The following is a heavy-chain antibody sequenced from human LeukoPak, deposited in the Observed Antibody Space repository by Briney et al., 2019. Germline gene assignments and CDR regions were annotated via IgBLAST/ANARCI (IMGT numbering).Heavy chain of an antibody. V-gene: IGHV4-59*12. CDR1: GGSFEHYF. Sequence: SETLSLTCTVSGGSFEHYFWSWIRQPPGKGLEWIGYVYYSGSTDYSPYLKSRLTISADTSKNQFSLKLNSVTAADTAVYYCASHRRSHGSEYWGQGTLVTVSS. CDR2: VYYSGST. CDR3: ASHRRSHGSEY. D-gene: IGHD3-10*01. J-gene: IGHJ4*02.